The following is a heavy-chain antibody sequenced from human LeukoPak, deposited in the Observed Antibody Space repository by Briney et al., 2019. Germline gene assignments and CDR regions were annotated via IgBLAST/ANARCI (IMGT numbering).Heavy chain of an antibody. CDR3: ARRTIAAAGVDY. J-gene: IGHJ4*02. V-gene: IGHV3-7*01. Sequence: PGGSLRLSCVASEFTFSSYWMTWVRQAPGKGLERVANINQDGSEEYYVDSVKGRFTISRDNAKNSLFLQMNSLRAEDTAVYYCARRTIAAAGVDYWGQGTLVTVSS. CDR2: INQDGSEE. D-gene: IGHD6-13*01. CDR1: EFTFSSYW.